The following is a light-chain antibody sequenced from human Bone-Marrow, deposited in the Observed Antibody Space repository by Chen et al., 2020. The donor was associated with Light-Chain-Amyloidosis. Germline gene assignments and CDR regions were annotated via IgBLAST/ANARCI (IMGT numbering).Light chain of an antibody. CDR2: RDT. CDR3: QSADSSGTYEVI. Sequence: SYELTHPPSVSVSPGQTVRITRSGDDLPTKYAYWYQQKPGQAPVLVIHRDTERPSGVSERFSGSSSGTTATLTISGVQAEDEADYHCQSADSSGTYEVIFGGGTKLTVL. V-gene: IGLV3-25*03. J-gene: IGLJ2*01. CDR1: DLPTKY.